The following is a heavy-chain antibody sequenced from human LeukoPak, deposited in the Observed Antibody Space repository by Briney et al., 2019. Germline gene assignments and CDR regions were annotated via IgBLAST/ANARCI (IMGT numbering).Heavy chain of an antibody. Sequence: SETLSLTFAVYGGSFTGYYWNWIRQPPGKGLEWIGEIEHSGSTKYNPSLRSRVTISADTSKNQFSLKMSSVTAADTAVYYCARTSGDWLSWAWIGVDVWGKGTTVTVSS. D-gene: IGHD3-9*01. CDR2: IEHSGST. V-gene: IGHV4-34*01. CDR1: GGSFTGYY. J-gene: IGHJ6*04. CDR3: ARTSGDWLSWAWIGVDV.